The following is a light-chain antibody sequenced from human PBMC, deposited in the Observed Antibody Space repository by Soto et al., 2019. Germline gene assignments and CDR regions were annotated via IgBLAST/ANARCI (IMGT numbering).Light chain of an antibody. CDR3: VSYTTSASYV. V-gene: IGLV1-40*01. J-gene: IGLJ1*01. CDR2: GDN. CDR1: SSNIGAGAGYG. Sequence: QSVLTQTASVCGAPGQRVTISCTGSSSNIGAGAGYGVHWYQHLPGTAPKLLIYGDNNRPSGVPDRFSGSRSCTSASLAIAGLRAEDEADYYCVSYTTSASYVFGTGTKVT.